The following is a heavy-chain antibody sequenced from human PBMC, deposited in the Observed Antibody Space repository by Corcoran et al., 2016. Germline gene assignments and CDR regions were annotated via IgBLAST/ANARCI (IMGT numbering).Heavy chain of an antibody. Sequence: QVQLQQSGPGLVKPSQTLSLTCVISGDSVSSNSVAWNWIRQSPSRGLEWLGRTYYRSKWYNDYAVSVKSRITINPDTSKNQIPLQLNSVTPEDTAVYYWARWVGSQKYFDYWGQGTLVTVSS. CDR3: ARWVGSQKYFDY. CDR1: GDSVSSNSVA. D-gene: IGHD1-26*01. V-gene: IGHV6-1*01. J-gene: IGHJ4*02. CDR2: TYYRSKWYN.